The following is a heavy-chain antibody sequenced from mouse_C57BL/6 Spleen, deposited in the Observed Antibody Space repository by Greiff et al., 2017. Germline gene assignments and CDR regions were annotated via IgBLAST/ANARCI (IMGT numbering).Heavy chain of an antibody. CDR3: ARWLTGKWYFDV. V-gene: IGHV3-8*01. CDR1: GYSITSDY. J-gene: IGHJ1*03. CDR2: ISYSRST. Sequence: EVKLQESGPGLAKPSQTLSLTCSVTGYSITSDYWNWIRKFPGNKLEYMGYISYSRSTYYNPSLQSRISITRDTSKNQYYLHLNSVTTEDTATSYGARWLTGKWYFDVWGTGTTVTVSS. D-gene: IGHD4-1*01.